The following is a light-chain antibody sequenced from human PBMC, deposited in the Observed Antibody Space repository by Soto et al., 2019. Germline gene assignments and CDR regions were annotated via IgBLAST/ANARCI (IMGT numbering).Light chain of an antibody. CDR2: GAS. CDR3: HQYNSWPPWT. Sequence: EIVMTQSPATLSVSPGERATLSCRASQSVSDNLAWYQQRPGQAPRLLIYGASTRATGVPDRFSGSASGTGFTLTISSLRSEDSAVYYCHQYNSWPPWTFGQGTKVDIK. CDR1: QSVSDN. J-gene: IGKJ1*01. V-gene: IGKV3-15*01.